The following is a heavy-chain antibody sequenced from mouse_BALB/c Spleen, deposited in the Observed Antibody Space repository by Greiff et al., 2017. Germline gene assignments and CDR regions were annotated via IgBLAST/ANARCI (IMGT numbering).Heavy chain of an antibody. CDR3: ARMMTAAMDY. D-gene: IGHD2-4*01. V-gene: IGHV5-9-4*01. CDR1: GFTFSSYA. CDR2: ISSGGSYT. J-gene: IGHJ4*01. Sequence: EVQLVESGGGLVKPGGSLKLSCAASGFTFSSYAMSWVRQSPEKRLEWVAEISSGGSYTYYPDTVTGRFTISVENSNNTLYLEMSSLRSEDTAMYYCARMMTAAMDYWGQGTSVTVSS.